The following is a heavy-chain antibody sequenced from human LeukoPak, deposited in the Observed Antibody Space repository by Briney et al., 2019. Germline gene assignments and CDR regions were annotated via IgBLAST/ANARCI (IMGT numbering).Heavy chain of an antibody. CDR1: GDSISSSHFF. Sequence: SETLSLTCTVSGDSISSSHFFWGWIRQTPGKGLEWIGSIDCCGSTYYNPSLKSRVTISVDTSKNQFSLKLSSVTAADTAVYDSARRPKDLSVVVAARGTFDNWGQGILVTVSS. J-gene: IGHJ4*02. D-gene: IGHD2-15*01. CDR2: IDCCGST. V-gene: IGHV4-39*01. CDR3: ARRPKDLSVVVAARGTFDN.